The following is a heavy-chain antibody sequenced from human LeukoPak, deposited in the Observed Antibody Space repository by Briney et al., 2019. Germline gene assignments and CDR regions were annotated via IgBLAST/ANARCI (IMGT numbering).Heavy chain of an antibody. V-gene: IGHV3-21*01. CDR2: ISSSSSYI. D-gene: IGHD3-22*01. CDR3: ARHTPDNSGYYLDY. CDR1: GFTFSSYS. J-gene: IGHJ4*02. Sequence: GGSLRLSCAASGFTFSSYSMNWVRQAPGKGLEWVPSISSSSSYIYYADSVKGRFTISRDNAKNSLYLQMNSLRAEDTAVYYCARHTPDNSGYYLDYWGQGTLVTVSS.